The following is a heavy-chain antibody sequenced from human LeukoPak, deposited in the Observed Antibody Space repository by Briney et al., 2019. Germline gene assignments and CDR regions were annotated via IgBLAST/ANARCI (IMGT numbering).Heavy chain of an antibody. CDR3: ARDGGATLY. CDR2: IYTSGST. Sequence: PSETLSLTCTVSGGSISSGSYYWSWIRQPAGKGLEWLGRIYTSGSTNYNPSLKSRVTISVDTSKNQFSLKLSSVTAADTAVYYCARDGGATLYWGQGTLVTVSS. D-gene: IGHD1-26*01. V-gene: IGHV4-61*02. J-gene: IGHJ4*02. CDR1: GGSISSGSYY.